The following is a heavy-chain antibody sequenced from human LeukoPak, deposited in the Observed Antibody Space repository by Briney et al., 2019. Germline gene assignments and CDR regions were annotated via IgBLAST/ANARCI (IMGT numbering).Heavy chain of an antibody. CDR2: IYYSGST. J-gene: IGHJ4*01. D-gene: IGHD2-15*01. CDR1: GGSISSYY. V-gene: IGHV4-59*01. CDR3: ARTVLSYCRGGSCPYFDY. Sequence: SETLSLTCTVSGGSISSYYWSWIRQPPGKGLEWIGYIYYSGSTNCNPSLKSRVTISVDTSKNQFSLKLSSLTAVDTAVYYCARTVLSYCRGGSCPYFDYWGQGTLVTVSS.